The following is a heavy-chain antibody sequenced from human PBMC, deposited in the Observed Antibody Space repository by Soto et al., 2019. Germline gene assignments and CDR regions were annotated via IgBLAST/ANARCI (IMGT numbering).Heavy chain of an antibody. D-gene: IGHD6-19*01. V-gene: IGHV3-48*02. CDR3: ARSVEGHFDY. CDR1: GFTFSVYS. J-gene: IGHJ4*02. Sequence: EVQLVESGGDLVQRGGSLRLSCVASGFTFSVYSIKLGRQGPGKGLEWFSYITSYTKTIKYADSVKGRFTISRDTAKNSVYLQMNSLRDEDTAVYYCARSVEGHFDYWGQGTVVTVSS. CDR2: ITSYTKTI.